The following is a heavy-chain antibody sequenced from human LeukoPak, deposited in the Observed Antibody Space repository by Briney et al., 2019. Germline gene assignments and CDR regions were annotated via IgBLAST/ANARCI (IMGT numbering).Heavy chain of an antibody. J-gene: IGHJ5*02. CDR3: ARDRDSWGYNWFDP. CDR1: GFTFSSYW. CDR2: IKQDGSEK. D-gene: IGHD6-13*01. V-gene: IGHV3-7*01. Sequence: GVLRLSCAASGFTFSSYWMSWVRQAPGKGLEWVANIKQDGSEKYYVDSVKGRFTISRDNAKNSLYLQMNSLRAEDTAVYYCARDRDSWGYNWFDPWGQGTLVTVSS.